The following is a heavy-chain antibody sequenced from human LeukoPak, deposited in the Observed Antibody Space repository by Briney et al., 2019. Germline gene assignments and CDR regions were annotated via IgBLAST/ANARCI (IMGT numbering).Heavy chain of an antibody. CDR2: IWYDGSNK. V-gene: IGHV3-33*01. J-gene: IGHJ4*02. CDR3: ARAVYGVQACFDF. D-gene: IGHD4-17*01. CDR1: GFTFSSYG. Sequence: PGGSLRLSCAASGFTFSSYGMHWVRQASGKGLEWVAIIWYDGSNKYYTDSVKGRFTISRDNSKNTLYLQMNSLRVEDTAVYYCARAVYGVQACFDFWGQGTLVTVSS.